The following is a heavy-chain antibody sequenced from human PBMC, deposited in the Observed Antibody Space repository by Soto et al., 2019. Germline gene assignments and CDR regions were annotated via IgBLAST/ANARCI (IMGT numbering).Heavy chain of an antibody. CDR3: ASSLTGVTPSR. J-gene: IGHJ4*02. V-gene: IGHV3-30-3*01. Sequence: QVQLVESGGGVVQPGRSLRLSXAXXXXTFSSYAMHWVRQAPGKGLEWVAVISYDGSNKYYADSVKGRFTISRDNSKNTLYLQMNSHRAEDTAVYYCASSLTGVTPSRWGQGTLVTVSS. CDR1: XXTFSSYA. CDR2: ISYDGSNK. D-gene: IGHD5-18*01.